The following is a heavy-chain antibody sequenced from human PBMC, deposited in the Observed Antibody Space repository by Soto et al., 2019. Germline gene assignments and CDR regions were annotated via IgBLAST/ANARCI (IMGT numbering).Heavy chain of an antibody. Sequence: WGSLRLSCAASRFTFSNYAIHWVRQAPGRGLEWVAVIWFNGTNKYYPDSVKGRFTISRDNSKNTLYLQMDSLRAEDTAVYYCARDIGHGRSSPYYYALDVWGQGTTVTVSS. CDR2: IWFNGTNK. D-gene: IGHD6-6*01. CDR3: ARDIGHGRSSPYYYALDV. V-gene: IGHV3-33*01. CDR1: RFTFSNYA. J-gene: IGHJ6*02.